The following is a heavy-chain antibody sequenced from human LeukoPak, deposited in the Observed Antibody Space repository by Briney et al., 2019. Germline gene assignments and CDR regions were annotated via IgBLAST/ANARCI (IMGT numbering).Heavy chain of an antibody. J-gene: IGHJ4*02. Sequence: SETLSLTCTVSGGSISSSSYYWGWVRQPPGKGLEWIGSIYYSGSTYYNPSLKSRVTISVDTSKNQFSLKLSSVTAADTAVYYCASLNDYGDYGWGQGTLGTVSS. CDR2: IYYSGST. CDR3: ASLNDYGDYG. V-gene: IGHV4-39*01. D-gene: IGHD4-17*01. CDR1: GGSISSSSYY.